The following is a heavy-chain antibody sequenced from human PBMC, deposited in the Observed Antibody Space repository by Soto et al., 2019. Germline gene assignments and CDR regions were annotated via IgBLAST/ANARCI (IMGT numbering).Heavy chain of an antibody. Sequence: SETLSLTCTVSGGSISSGDYYWSWIRQPPGKGLEWIGYIYYSGSTYYNPSLKSRVTISVDTSKNQFSLKLSSVTAADTAVYYCARGSYYYDRRGYYHYWGKGNLVPVDS. CDR2: IYYSGST. CDR3: ARGSYYYDRRGYYHY. D-gene: IGHD3-22*01. CDR1: GGSISSGDYY. V-gene: IGHV4-30-4*01. J-gene: IGHJ4*02.